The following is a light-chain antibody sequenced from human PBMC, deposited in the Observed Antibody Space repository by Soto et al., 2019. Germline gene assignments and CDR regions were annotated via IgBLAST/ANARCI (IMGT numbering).Light chain of an antibody. Sequence: QSVLAQPPSASGTPGQRVTISCSGSSSNIGSNYVYWYQQLPGTAPKVLIYRDSQRPSGVPDRFSGSKSGTSASLAISGLLSEDEAEYYCATREGSLRAHVVFG. V-gene: IGLV1-47*01. CDR2: RDS. J-gene: IGLJ2*01. CDR3: ATREGSLRAHVV. CDR1: SSNIGSNY.